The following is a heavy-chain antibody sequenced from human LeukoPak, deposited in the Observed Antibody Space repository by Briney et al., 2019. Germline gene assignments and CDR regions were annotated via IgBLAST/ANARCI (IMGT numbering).Heavy chain of an antibody. J-gene: IGHJ4*02. CDR2: INHNGNVN. CDR3: AKVYCSPSNCQLVDY. V-gene: IGHV3-7*03. CDR1: GFTFSSYW. D-gene: IGHD4-11*01. Sequence: PGGSLRLSCAASGFTFSSYWMNWARQAPGKGLEWVASINHNGNVNYYVDSVKGRFTISRDNAKNSLYLQMSNLRAEDTAVYFCAKVYCSPSNCQLVDYWGQGTLVTVSS.